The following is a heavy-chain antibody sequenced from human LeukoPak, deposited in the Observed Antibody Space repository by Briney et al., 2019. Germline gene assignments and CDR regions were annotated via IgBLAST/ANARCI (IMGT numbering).Heavy chain of an antibody. CDR1: GGTFSGYY. CDR3: ASPGYSYGISFDY. V-gene: IGHV4-34*01. J-gene: IGHJ4*02. CDR2: SNDSGGT. D-gene: IGHD5-18*01. Sequence: SETLSLTCAVYGGTFSGYYWSWLRQPPGKRLEWVGESNDSGGTNYNPSLKSRVTISADKSKNQVSLKLTSVTAADTAVYYCASPGYSYGISFDYWGQGTLVTVSS.